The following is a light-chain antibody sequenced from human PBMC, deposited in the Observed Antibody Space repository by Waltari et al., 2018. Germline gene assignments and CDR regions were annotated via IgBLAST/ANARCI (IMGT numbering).Light chain of an antibody. V-gene: IGLV2-23*01. CDR1: SSDVGSYNL. Sequence: QSALTQPVSVSGSPGQSVTISCTGTSSDVGSYNLVSWYQHHPGKAPKLMIYEANKRPSGVSNRFSGSKSGITASLTISGLQAEDEADYYCCSYAGTITPYVFGSGTKVTVL. CDR3: CSYAGTITPYV. J-gene: IGLJ1*01. CDR2: EAN.